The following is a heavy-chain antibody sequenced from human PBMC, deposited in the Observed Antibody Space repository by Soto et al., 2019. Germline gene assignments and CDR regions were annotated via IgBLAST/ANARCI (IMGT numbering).Heavy chain of an antibody. CDR3: ATDMSYDSSSYSVLNAFDL. V-gene: IGHV3-23*01. CDR2: ITGSGGST. J-gene: IGHJ3*01. Sequence: EVQLLESGGGLEQPGGSLRLSCAASGFDFRTYAMSWVRQAPGKGLEWVSTITGSGGSTYYPDSRRGRFKVSRLNSKNRPYPQISTLRAENTAVYYCATDMSYDSSSYSVLNAFDLWGQGTLLTVSS. CDR1: GFDFRTYA. D-gene: IGHD3-22*01.